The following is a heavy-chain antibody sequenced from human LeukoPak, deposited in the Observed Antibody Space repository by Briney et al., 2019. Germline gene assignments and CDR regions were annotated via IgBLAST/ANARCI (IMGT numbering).Heavy chain of an antibody. Sequence: SETLSLTCTVSGDSISSYYWSWIRQPPGKGLEWIGYIYYSGSTNYNPSLKSRVTISVDTSKNQFSLKLSSVTAADTAVYYCARDRWLHIGYYYYGMDVWGQGTTVTVSS. CDR1: GDSISSYY. CDR2: IYYSGST. J-gene: IGHJ6*02. V-gene: IGHV4-59*01. CDR3: ARDRWLHIGYYYYGMDV. D-gene: IGHD5-24*01.